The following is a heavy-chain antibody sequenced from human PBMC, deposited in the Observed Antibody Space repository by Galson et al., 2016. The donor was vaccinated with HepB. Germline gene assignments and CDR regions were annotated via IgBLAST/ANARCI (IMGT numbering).Heavy chain of an antibody. Sequence: SVKVSCKASGGTFSSYAISWVRQAPGHGLEWMGGVIPIFGTANYAQKSQGRVTITRDTSASTAYMDLSSLRSEDTAVYYCARVRFYGYDPDAFDIWGQGTMVTVSS. V-gene: IGHV1-69*05. CDR1: GGTFSSYA. CDR2: VIPIFGTA. D-gene: IGHD5-12*01. J-gene: IGHJ3*02. CDR3: ARVRFYGYDPDAFDI.